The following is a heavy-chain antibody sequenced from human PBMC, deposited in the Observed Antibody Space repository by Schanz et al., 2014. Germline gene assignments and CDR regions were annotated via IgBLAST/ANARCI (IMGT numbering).Heavy chain of an antibody. CDR3: ARDFSAYVGNYFDY. CDR2: INGYNGHT. Sequence: VQLEQSGAEVKKPGSSVKVSCKASRSTFSSYGITWVRQAPGQGLEWMGWINGYNGHTLYAQKFQGRVTMTTDTSTSTSYMELTSLRFDDTAVYYCARDFSAYVGNYFDYWGQGTLVTVSS. J-gene: IGHJ4*02. CDR1: RSTFSSYG. D-gene: IGHD5-12*01. V-gene: IGHV1-18*01.